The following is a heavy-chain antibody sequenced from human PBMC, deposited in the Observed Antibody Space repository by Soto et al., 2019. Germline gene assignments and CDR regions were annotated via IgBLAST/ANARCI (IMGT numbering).Heavy chain of an antibody. V-gene: IGHV1-69*12. CDR1: GGTFSSYA. J-gene: IGHJ6*02. CDR3: ARGIAAAPSTGMDV. CDR2: IIPIFGTA. D-gene: IGHD6-13*01. Sequence: QVQLVQSGAEVKKPGSSVKVSCKASGGTFSSYAISWVRQAPGQGLEWMGGIIPIFGTANYAQKFQGRVTITEDESTTTADMELGSLRSEDTAVYCCARGIAAAPSTGMDVWGQGTTVTVSS.